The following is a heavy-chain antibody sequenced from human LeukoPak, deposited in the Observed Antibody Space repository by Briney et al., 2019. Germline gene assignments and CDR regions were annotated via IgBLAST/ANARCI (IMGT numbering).Heavy chain of an antibody. CDR2: ISYDGSNK. J-gene: IGHJ4*02. Sequence: PGGSLRLSCAAPGFTFSSYAMHWVRQAPGKGLEWVAVISYDGSNKYYADSVKGRFTISRDNSKNTLYLQMNSLRAEDTAVYYCARALHYSLPNYWGQGTLVTVSS. CDR3: ARALHYSLPNY. D-gene: IGHD2-21*01. CDR1: GFTFSSYA. V-gene: IGHV3-30-3*01.